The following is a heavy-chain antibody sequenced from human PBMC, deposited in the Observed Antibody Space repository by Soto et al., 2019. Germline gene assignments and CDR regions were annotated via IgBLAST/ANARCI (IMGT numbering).Heavy chain of an antibody. J-gene: IGHJ4*02. Sequence: EVQLVESGGGWVQPGRSLRLSCAASGFTFDVYAMHWVRQATGKGLEWVSGINYNSGSVGYADSVKGRFTISRDNAKNSLHLQMNSLRAEGTAVYYCAKDISLRGWVYLVVEYWGQGTLVTVSP. D-gene: IGHD6-13*01. CDR3: AKDISLRGWVYLVVEY. V-gene: IGHV3-9*01. CDR2: INYNSGSV. CDR1: GFTFDVYA.